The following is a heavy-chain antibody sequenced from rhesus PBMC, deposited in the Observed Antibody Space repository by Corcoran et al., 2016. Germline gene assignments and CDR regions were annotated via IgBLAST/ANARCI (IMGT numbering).Heavy chain of an antibody. CDR2: IYGSSGST. CDR1: GYSLSSGYD. J-gene: IGHJ4*01. CDR3: ARGSSGSWNVLDY. D-gene: IGHD6-25*01. Sequence: QVQLQESGPGVVKPSETLSLTCAVSGYSLSSGYDWSWIRQPPGKGLEWIGYIYGSSGSTNYNPSLKNRVTISKDTSKNQFSLKLSSVTAADTAVYYCARGSSGSWNVLDYWGQGVLVTVSS. V-gene: IGHV4-76*01.